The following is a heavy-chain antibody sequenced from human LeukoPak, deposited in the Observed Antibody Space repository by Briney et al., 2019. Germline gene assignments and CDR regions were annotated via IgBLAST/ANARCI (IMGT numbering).Heavy chain of an antibody. D-gene: IGHD2-2*01. Sequence: GGSLRLSCAASGFTFSDYYMSWIRQAPGKGLEWVSYISSSGSTIYYADSVKGRFTISRDNAKNSLYLQMNSLRAEDTAVYYYARVNQDIVVVPAAMCWFDPWGQGTLVTVSS. CDR3: ARVNQDIVVVPAAMCWFDP. J-gene: IGHJ5*02. V-gene: IGHV3-11*01. CDR2: ISSSGSTI. CDR1: GFTFSDYY.